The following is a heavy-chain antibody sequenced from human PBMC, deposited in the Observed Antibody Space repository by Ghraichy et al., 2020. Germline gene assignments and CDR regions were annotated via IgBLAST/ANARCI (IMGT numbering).Heavy chain of an antibody. V-gene: IGHV5-51*01. D-gene: IGHD5-18*01. CDR3: ARPKRVDTAMVTYYYYYYMDV. CDR2: IYPGDSDT. Sequence: GESLNISCKGSGYSFTSYWIGWVRQMPGKGLEWMGIIYPGDSDTRYSPSFQGQVTISADKSISTAYLQWSSLKASDTAMYYWARPKRVDTAMVTYYYYYYMDVWGKGTTVTVSS. CDR1: GYSFTSYW. J-gene: IGHJ6*03.